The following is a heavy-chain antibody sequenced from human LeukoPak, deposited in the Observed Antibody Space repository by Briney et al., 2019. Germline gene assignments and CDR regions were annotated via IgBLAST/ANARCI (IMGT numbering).Heavy chain of an antibody. CDR2: IYYSGST. D-gene: IGHD3-10*01. V-gene: IGHV4-59*08. Sequence: SETLSLTCTVSGGSISSYYWSWIRQPPGKGLEWIGYIYYSGSTNYNPSLKSRVTISVDTSKNQFSLKLSSVTAAGTAVYYCASMTMVRGVIMDYWGQGTLVTVSS. CDR1: GGSISSYY. J-gene: IGHJ4*02. CDR3: ASMTMVRGVIMDY.